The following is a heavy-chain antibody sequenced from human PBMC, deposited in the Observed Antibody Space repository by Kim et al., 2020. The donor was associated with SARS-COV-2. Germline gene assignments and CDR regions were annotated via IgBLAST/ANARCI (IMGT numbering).Heavy chain of an antibody. D-gene: IGHD6-13*01. J-gene: IGHJ6*02. CDR2: ISRSSSYI. CDR3: ARLLQQQLVQYVYYDYYYGMDA. CDR1: GFTFSSYT. Sequence: GGSLRLSCAASGFTFSSYTMNWVRQAPGKGLEYVSSISRSSSYIYYADSVKGRFTISRDNAKNSLYLQMNSLRAEDTAVYYCARLLQQQLVQYVYYDYYYGMDACGDGTTVT. V-gene: IGHV3-21*01.